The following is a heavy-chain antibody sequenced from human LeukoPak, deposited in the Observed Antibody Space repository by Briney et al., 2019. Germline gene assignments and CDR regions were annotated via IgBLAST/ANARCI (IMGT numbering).Heavy chain of an antibody. V-gene: IGHV3-30*07. CDR3: ARAGCSSTSCLDY. CDR1: GFTFSSYA. J-gene: IGHJ4*02. CDR2: ILYDGSNK. D-gene: IGHD2-2*01. Sequence: PGRSLRLSCAASGFTFSSYAMQWVRQAPGKGLEWVAVILYDGSNKYYADSVKGRFTISRDNAKNPQYLQMNSLRAEDTAVYYCARAGCSSTSCLDYWGQGTLVTVSS.